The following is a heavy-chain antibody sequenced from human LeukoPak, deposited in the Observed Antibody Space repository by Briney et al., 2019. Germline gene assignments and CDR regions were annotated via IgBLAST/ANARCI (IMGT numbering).Heavy chain of an antibody. Sequence: GGSLRLSCAASGFTFSSYAMTWVRQAPGKGLEWVSAFSATDGSAQYAESVEGRFTISRGNSKNTLFLQMNSLGAEDTAVYYCARAKIAAAGTGAFDVWGQGTLVTVSS. CDR2: FSATDGSA. V-gene: IGHV3-23*01. CDR1: GFTFSSYA. D-gene: IGHD6-13*01. CDR3: ARAKIAAAGTGAFDV. J-gene: IGHJ3*01.